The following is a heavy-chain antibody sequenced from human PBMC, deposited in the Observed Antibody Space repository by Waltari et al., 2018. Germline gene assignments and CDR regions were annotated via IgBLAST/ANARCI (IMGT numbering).Heavy chain of an antibody. V-gene: IGHV4-39*07. CDR3: ARDQGRDGYNFDFDY. Sequence: QLQLQESGPGLVKPSETLSLTCTVSGGSISSSSYYWGWIRQPPGKGLEGIGSIYYSGSTYYNPSLKSRVTISVDTSKNQFSLKLSSVTAADTAVYYCARDQGRDGYNFDFDYWGQGTLVTVSS. CDR2: IYYSGST. D-gene: IGHD5-12*01. J-gene: IGHJ4*02. CDR1: GGSISSSSYY.